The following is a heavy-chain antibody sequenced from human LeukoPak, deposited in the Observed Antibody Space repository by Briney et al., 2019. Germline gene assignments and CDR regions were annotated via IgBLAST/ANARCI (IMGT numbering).Heavy chain of an antibody. J-gene: IGHJ3*02. D-gene: IGHD3-9*01. CDR3: ARDASVRYFDWLQRHDGFDI. CDR1: GYTFTSYG. CDR2: ISAYNGNT. Sequence: ASVKVSCKASGYTFTSYGISWVRQAPGQGLEWMGWISAYNGNTNYAQKLQGRVTMTTDTSTSTAYMELRSLRSDDTAVYYCARDASVRYFDWLQRHDGFDIWGQGTMVTVSS. V-gene: IGHV1-18*01.